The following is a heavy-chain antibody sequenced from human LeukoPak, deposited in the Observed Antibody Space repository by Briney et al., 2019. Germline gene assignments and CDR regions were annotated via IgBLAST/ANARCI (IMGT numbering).Heavy chain of an antibody. J-gene: IGHJ4*02. D-gene: IGHD4-11*01. Sequence: GSLRLSCAASGFTFSSYGMHWVRQAPGKGLEWVAVISYDGSNKYYADSVKGRFTISRDNSKNTLYLQMNSLRAEDTAVYYCAKDYSNNGGSDYWGQGTLVTVSS. CDR2: ISYDGSNK. V-gene: IGHV3-30*18. CDR3: AKDYSNNGGSDY. CDR1: GFTFSSYG.